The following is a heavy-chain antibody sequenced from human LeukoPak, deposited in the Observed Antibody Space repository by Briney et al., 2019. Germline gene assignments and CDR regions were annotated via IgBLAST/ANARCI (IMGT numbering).Heavy chain of an antibody. CDR2: MYYSGST. CDR1: GDSISSYY. Sequence: PSETLSLTCTVSGDSISSYYWSWIRQPPGKGLEWIGYMYYSGSTNYNPSLKSRVTISVDTSKNQFSLKLSSVTAADTAVYFCARGPYSYDSSGAFDIWGQGTMVTVSS. D-gene: IGHD3-22*01. CDR3: ARGPYSYDSSGAFDI. J-gene: IGHJ3*02. V-gene: IGHV4-59*08.